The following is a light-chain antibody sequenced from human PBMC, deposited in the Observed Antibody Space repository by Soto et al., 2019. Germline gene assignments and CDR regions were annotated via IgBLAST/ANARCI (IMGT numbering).Light chain of an antibody. Sequence: QSVLTQPPSVSGAPGQRITISCTGSSSNFGAGNDVQWYQQLPGRAPKLLIFGNSNRPSGVPDRFSGSKSGTSASLAITGLQAEDEADYYCQSYDSSLSVVVFGGGTKLTVL. J-gene: IGLJ2*01. CDR3: QSYDSSLSVVV. CDR2: GNS. V-gene: IGLV1-40*01. CDR1: SSNFGAGND.